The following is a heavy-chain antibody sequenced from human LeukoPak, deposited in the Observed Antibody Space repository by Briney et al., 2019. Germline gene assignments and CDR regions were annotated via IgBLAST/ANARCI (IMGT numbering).Heavy chain of an antibody. CDR1: GGSFSGYY. V-gene: IGHV4-34*01. D-gene: IGHD6-13*01. CDR2: INHSGST. J-gene: IGHJ5*02. Sequence: SETLSLTCAVYGGSFSGYYWSWIRQPPGKGLEWIGEINHSGSTNYNPSLKSRVTISVDTSKNQFSLELSSVTAADTAVYYCARGSIAAAGMWSYWFDPWGQGTLVTVSS. CDR3: ARGSIAAAGMWSYWFDP.